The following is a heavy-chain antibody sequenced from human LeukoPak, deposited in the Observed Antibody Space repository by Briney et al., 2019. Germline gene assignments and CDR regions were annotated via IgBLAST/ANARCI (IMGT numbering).Heavy chain of an antibody. V-gene: IGHV4-59*01. Sequence: SETLSLTCTVSGGSISNYYWSWIRQPPGKGLEWIGYIHYSGSTNYNPSLKSRVTISVDTSKNQFSLKLNSVTAADTAVYYCARAASGYEEDYYYYYYMDVWGKGTTVTISS. CDR1: GGSISNYY. D-gene: IGHD5-12*01. CDR3: ARAASGYEEDYYYYYYMDV. CDR2: IHYSGST. J-gene: IGHJ6*03.